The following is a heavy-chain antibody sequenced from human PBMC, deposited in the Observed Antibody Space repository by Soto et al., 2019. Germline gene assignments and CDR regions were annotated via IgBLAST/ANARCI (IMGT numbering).Heavy chain of an antibody. CDR2: VHYSGST. V-gene: IGHV4-59*01. Sequence: QVQLQESGPGVVKPSETLSLTCTVSGGSITSYFWTWVRQPPGKGLEWIGYVHYSGSTNYNPSLKSRVTMSEDPSKNHFSRGLSPVTAANRAVYCCARVNRRAPKRNAFDIWGQGTMVTVSS. J-gene: IGHJ3*02. CDR1: GGSITSYF. CDR3: ARVNRRAPKRNAFDI.